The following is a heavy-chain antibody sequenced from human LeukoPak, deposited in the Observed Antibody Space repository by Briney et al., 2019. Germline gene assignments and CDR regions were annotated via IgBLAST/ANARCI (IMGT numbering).Heavy chain of an antibody. V-gene: IGHV4-59*01. CDR3: ASVTMVRGVIA. Sequence: SETLSLTCTVSGGSISSYYWRWIRQPPGKGLEWIGYIYYSGSTNYNPSLKSRVTISVDTSKNQFSLKLSSVTAADTAVYYCASVTMVRGVIAWGQGTLVTVSS. CDR1: GGSISSYY. J-gene: IGHJ4*02. D-gene: IGHD3-10*01. CDR2: IYYSGST.